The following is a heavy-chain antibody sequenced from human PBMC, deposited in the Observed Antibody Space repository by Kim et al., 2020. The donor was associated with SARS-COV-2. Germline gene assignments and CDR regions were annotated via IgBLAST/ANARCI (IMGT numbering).Heavy chain of an antibody. D-gene: IGHD4-17*01. V-gene: IGHV1-46*01. CDR3: ARGRSGDPVNWFDP. J-gene: IGHJ5*02. Sequence: QKFQGRVTMTRDTSTSTVYMELSSLRSEDTAVYYCARGRSGDPVNWFDPWGQGTLVTVSS.